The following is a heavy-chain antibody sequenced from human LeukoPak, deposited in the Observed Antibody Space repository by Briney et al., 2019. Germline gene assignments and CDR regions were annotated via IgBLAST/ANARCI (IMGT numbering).Heavy chain of an antibody. J-gene: IGHJ4*01. D-gene: IGHD2-21*02. Sequence: SETLSLTCTVSGYSISSGYYWGWIRQSPGKGLEWIGSIYHGGSTYYNPSLRSRVIVSVDTSKNHFSLKMSSVTAADTAVYYCARDLASCAGDCYSDGFDYWGHGALVTVSS. CDR3: ARDLASCAGDCYSDGFDY. V-gene: IGHV4-38-2*02. CDR1: GYSISSGYY. CDR2: IYHGGST.